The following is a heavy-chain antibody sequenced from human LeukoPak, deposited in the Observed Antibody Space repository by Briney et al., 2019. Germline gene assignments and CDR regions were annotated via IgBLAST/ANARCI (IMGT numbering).Heavy chain of an antibody. D-gene: IGHD1-14*01. CDR3: ARYCITSSCSSYSYYGMDV. J-gene: IGHJ6*02. V-gene: IGHV3-11*03. CDR2: ISSSSSYT. Sequence: PGGSLRLSCAASGFTFSDYYMSWIRQAPGKGLEWVSYISSSSSYTNYADSVKGRFTISRDNSKNTLFLQMNSLRAGDTAEYYCARYCITSSCSSYSYYGMDVWGQGTTVTVSS. CDR1: GFTFSDYY.